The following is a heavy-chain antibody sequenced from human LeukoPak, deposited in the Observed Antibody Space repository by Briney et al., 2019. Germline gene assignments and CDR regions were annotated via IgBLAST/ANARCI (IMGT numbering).Heavy chain of an antibody. D-gene: IGHD5-18*01. CDR2: INHSGST. V-gene: IGHV4-34*01. CDR1: GGSFSGYY. Sequence: PSETLSLTCAVYGGSFSGYYWSWIRQPPGKGLEWIGEINHSGSTNYNPSLKCRVTISVDTSKNQFSLKLSSVTAADTAVYYCARARGYSYGYPAYYHYYYYYMDVWGKGTTVTVSS. J-gene: IGHJ6*03. CDR3: ARARGYSYGYPAYYHYYYYYMDV.